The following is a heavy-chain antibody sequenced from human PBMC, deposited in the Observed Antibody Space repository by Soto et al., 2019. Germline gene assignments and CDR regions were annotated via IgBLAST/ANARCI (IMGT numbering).Heavy chain of an antibody. Sequence: EVQMLESGGGLVQPGGSLRLSCAASGFTFSTYAMSWVRQAPGKGLEWVSSISGGGGRTYYADSVKGRFTISRDNSKNALYLKLNSLRAEDTAVYYCAKDRRQSAVAGTSDSDYWGQGTLVTVSS. CDR2: ISGGGGRT. D-gene: IGHD6-19*01. J-gene: IGHJ4*02. CDR3: AKDRRQSAVAGTSDSDY. V-gene: IGHV3-23*01. CDR1: GFTFSTYA.